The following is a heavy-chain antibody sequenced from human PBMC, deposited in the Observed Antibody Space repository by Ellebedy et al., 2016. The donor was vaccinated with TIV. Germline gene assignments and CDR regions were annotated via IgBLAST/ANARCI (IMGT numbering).Heavy chain of an antibody. CDR3: ARVGTTGYYYMDV. J-gene: IGHJ6*03. Sequence: ASVKVSXKASGGTFISYAISWVRQAPGQGLEWMGGIIPIFGTANHAQKFQGRVTITADESTSTAYMELRSLRSDDTAVYYCARVGTTGYYYMDVWGKGTTVTVSS. V-gene: IGHV1-69*13. D-gene: IGHD1-7*01. CDR2: IIPIFGTA. CDR1: GGTFISYA.